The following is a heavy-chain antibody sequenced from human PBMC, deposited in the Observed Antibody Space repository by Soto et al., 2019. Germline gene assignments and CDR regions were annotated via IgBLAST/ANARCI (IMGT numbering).Heavy chain of an antibody. CDR1: GFTFSSYA. D-gene: IGHD3-10*01. J-gene: IGHJ6*02. Sequence: EVQLLESGGGLVQPGGSLRLSCAASGFTFSSYAMSWVRQAPGKGLEWVSAISGCGGSTYEADSVEGRFTISRNNSKNTLYLQMNSLRAEDTAVYYCAKVHEWGSYYPTIYYYYGMDVWGQGTTVTVSS. CDR2: ISGCGGST. CDR3: AKVHEWGSYYPTIYYYYGMDV. V-gene: IGHV3-23*01.